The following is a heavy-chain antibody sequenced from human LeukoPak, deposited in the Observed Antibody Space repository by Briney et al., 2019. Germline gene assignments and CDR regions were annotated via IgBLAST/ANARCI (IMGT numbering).Heavy chain of an antibody. D-gene: IGHD1-26*01. J-gene: IGHJ4*02. CDR2: IYYSGST. V-gene: IGHV4-39*07. Sequence: SETLSLTCTVSGGSISSSSYYWVWIRQPPGKGLEWIGSIYYSGSTYYNPSLKSRVTISVDTSKNQFSLKLSSVTAADTAVYYCARVGGLVDYFDYWGQGTLVTVSS. CDR3: ARVGGLVDYFDY. CDR1: GGSISSSSYY.